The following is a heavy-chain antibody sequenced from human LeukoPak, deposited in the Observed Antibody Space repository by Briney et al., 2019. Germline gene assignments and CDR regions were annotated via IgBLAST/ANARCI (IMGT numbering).Heavy chain of an antibody. V-gene: IGHV4-38-2*02. CDR1: GYSISSGYY. CDR3: ARDSSSSGDY. J-gene: IGHJ4*02. D-gene: IGHD6-6*01. Sequence: PSETLSLTCTVSGYSISSGYYWGWIRQPPGKGLEWIGSIYHSGSTYYNPSLKSRVTISVDKSKNQFSLKLSSVTAADTAVYYCARDSSSSGDYWGQGTLVTVSS. CDR2: IYHSGST.